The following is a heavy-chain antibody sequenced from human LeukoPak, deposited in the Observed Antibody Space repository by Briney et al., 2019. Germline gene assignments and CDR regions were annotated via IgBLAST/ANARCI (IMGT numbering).Heavy chain of an antibody. CDR2: IYYSGST. Sequence: SETLSLTCSVSGDSMRSYFWNWIRQPPGRGLEWVGYIYYSGSTNYNPSLKSRVTISVDTSKNQFSLKLSSVTAADTAVYYCARDLLGYGYLDYWGQGTLVTVSS. D-gene: IGHD5-18*01. CDR3: ARDLLGYGYLDY. CDR1: GDSMRSYF. J-gene: IGHJ4*02. V-gene: IGHV4-59*01.